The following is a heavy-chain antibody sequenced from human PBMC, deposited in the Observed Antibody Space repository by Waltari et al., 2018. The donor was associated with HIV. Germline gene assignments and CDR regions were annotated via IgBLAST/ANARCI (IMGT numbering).Heavy chain of an antibody. D-gene: IGHD2-15*01. CDR3: ARPGDVDCSGGSCYFDY. J-gene: IGHJ4*02. CDR2: INHSGST. Sequence: QVQLQQWGAGLLKPSETLSLTCAVYGGSFSGYYWSWIRQPPGKVLEWIGEINHSGSTNYNPSLKSRVTISVDTSKNQFSLKLSSVTAADTAVYYCARPGDVDCSGGSCYFDYWGQGTLVTVSS. V-gene: IGHV4-34*01. CDR1: GGSFSGYY.